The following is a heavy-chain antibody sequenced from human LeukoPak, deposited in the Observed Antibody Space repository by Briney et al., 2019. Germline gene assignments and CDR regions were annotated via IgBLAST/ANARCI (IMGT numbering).Heavy chain of an antibody. J-gene: IGHJ4*02. CDR1: GFTFSGSA. CDR2: IRSKANSYAT. CDR3: TKDPWGTGNY. D-gene: IGHD3-16*01. Sequence: GGSLRLSCAASGFTFSGSAMHWVRQASRQGLEWVGRIRSKANSYATAYAASVKGRFTISRDDSKNTAYLQMNSLKTEDTAVYYCTKDPWGTGNYWGQGTLVTVSS. V-gene: IGHV3-73*01.